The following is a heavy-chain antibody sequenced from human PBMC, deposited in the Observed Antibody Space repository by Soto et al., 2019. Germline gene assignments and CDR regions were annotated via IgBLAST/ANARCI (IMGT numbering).Heavy chain of an antibody. Sequence: GASVKVSCKVSGYTLTELSMHWVRQAPGKGLEWMGGFDPEDGETIYAQKFQGRVTMTEDTSTDTAYMELSSLRSEDTAVYYCAKDSPITEPPVTAYWGQGTLVPVSS. J-gene: IGHJ4*02. CDR1: GYTLTELS. D-gene: IGHD1-20*01. CDR2: FDPEDGET. CDR3: AKDSPITEPPVTAY. V-gene: IGHV1-24*01.